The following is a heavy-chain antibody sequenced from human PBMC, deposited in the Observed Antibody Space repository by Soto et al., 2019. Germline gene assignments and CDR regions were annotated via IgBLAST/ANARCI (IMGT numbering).Heavy chain of an antibody. J-gene: IGHJ4*02. CDR1: GGSISSTPRY. Sequence: QLQLQESRPGLVKPSETLSLTCNVSGGSISSTPRYWGWIRQPPGKGLEWIGSIYHSGSTSYNPSLKGRVTISVDTSKNQFSLKLTSVTVADTAVYFCARPTGITGTSEANWGPGTLVTVSS. CDR2: IYHSGST. V-gene: IGHV4-39*01. CDR3: ARPTGITGTSEAN. D-gene: IGHD1-7*01.